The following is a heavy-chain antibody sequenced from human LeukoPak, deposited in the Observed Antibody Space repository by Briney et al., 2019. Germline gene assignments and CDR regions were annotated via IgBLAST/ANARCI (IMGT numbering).Heavy chain of an antibody. Sequence: SETPSLTFSDYCGSNTIKDLWSWVRHPPGEGLAGSWGNYHGVATNYNRSLRSRVTISVDKSKNHFSLNLKSVTAADTALYYCARGVVVAAAGHNWFDPWGQGILVTVSS. CDR2: NYHGVAT. J-gene: IGHJ5*02. V-gene: IGHV4/OR15-8*01. CDR3: ARGVVVAAAGHNWFDP. CDR1: CGSNTIKDL. D-gene: IGHD6-13*01.